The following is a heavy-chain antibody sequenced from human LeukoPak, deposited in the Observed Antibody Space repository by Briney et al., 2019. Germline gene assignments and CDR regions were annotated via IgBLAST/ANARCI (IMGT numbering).Heavy chain of an antibody. CDR1: GGSFSGCY. V-gene: IGHV4-34*01. Sequence: PSETLSLTCAVYGGSFSGCYWSWIRQPPGKGLEWIGEINHSGSTNYNPSLKSRVTISVDTSKNQFSLKLSSVTAADTAVYYCARDMKGYYYGSGRQLYNWFDPWGQGTLVTVSS. J-gene: IGHJ5*02. CDR3: ARDMKGYYYGSGRQLYNWFDP. D-gene: IGHD3-10*01. CDR2: INHSGST.